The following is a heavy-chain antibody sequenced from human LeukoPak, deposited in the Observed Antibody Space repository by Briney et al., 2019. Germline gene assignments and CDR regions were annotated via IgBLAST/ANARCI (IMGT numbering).Heavy chain of an antibody. J-gene: IGHJ3*02. V-gene: IGHV3-53*01. CDR2: IYSGGST. CDR1: GFAVSSNY. D-gene: IGHD1-1*01. Sequence: GGSLRLSCAASGFAVSSNYMSWVRQAPGKGLEWVSLIYSGGSTYHADSVKGRFTISRDNSKNMLYLQMHSLRAEDTAIYYCAKGWMKTSLDGFDMWGQGTMVIVSS. CDR3: AKGWMKTSLDGFDM.